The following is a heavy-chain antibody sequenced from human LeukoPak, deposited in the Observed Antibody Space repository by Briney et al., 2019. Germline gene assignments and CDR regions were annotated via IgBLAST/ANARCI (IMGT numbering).Heavy chain of an antibody. V-gene: IGHV3-30*18. CDR2: ISYDGSNK. Sequence: PGGSLRLSCAASGFTFSSYGMHWVRQAPGKGLEWVAVISYDGSNKYYADSVKGRFTISRDNSKNTLYLQMNSLRAEDTAVYYCAKPVGSYDSSGYYLFDYWGQGTLVTVSS. CDR3: AKPVGSYDSSGYYLFDY. CDR1: GFTFSSYG. J-gene: IGHJ4*02. D-gene: IGHD3-22*01.